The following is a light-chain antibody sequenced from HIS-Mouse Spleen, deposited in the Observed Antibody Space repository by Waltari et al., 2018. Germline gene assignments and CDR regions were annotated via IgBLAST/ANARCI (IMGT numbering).Light chain of an antibody. CDR1: ALPKKY. J-gene: IGLJ2*01. V-gene: IGLV3-10*01. CDR3: YSTDSSGNHRV. CDR2: EDS. Sequence: SYELPPPPSVSVSPGQTARIPCCGDALPKKYAYWYQQKSGQAPVLVIYEDSKRPSGIPERFSGSSSGTMATLTISGAQVEDEADYYCYSTDSSGNHRVFGGGTKLTVL.